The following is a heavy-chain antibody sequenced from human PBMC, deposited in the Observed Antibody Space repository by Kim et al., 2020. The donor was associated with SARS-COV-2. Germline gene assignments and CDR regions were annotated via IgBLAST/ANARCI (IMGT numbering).Heavy chain of an antibody. Sequence: SETLSLTCAVYGGSFSGYSWSWIRQPPGKGLEWIGEINQSGSTNYNSSLKSRVTISVDTSKNQFSLKLSSVIAADTGVYYCARGYSRWGQGTLVTDSS. V-gene: IGHV4-34*01. CDR3: ARGYSR. CDR2: INQSGST. D-gene: IGHD6-13*01. CDR1: GGSFSGYS. J-gene: IGHJ4*02.